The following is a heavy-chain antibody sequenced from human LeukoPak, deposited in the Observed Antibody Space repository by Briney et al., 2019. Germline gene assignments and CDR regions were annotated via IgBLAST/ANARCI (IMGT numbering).Heavy chain of an antibody. V-gene: IGHV4-59*01. CDR2: TYYSGST. CDR3: ASHSSSWPIFDY. J-gene: IGHJ4*02. D-gene: IGHD6-13*01. Sequence: SETLSLTCTVSCGSISSYYWSWIRQPPGKGLEWIGYTYYSGSTNYNPSLKSRVTISVDTSKNQFSLKLSSVTAADTAVYYCASHSSSWPIFDYWGQGTLVTVSS. CDR1: CGSISSYY.